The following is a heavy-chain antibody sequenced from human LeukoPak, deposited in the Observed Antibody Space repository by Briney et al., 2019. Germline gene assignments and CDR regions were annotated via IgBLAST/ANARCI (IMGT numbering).Heavy chain of an antibody. V-gene: IGHV3-74*01. CDR1: GFTFSSYW. J-gene: IGHJ6*02. CDR3: ARDYGRSRDYGMDV. CDR2: INNDGSST. Sequence: GGSLRLSCAASGFTFSSYWMHWVRQAPGKGLVWVSRINNDGSSTTYADSVKGRFTISRDNAKNTLYLQMNSLRAEDTAVYFCARDYGRSRDYGMDVWGQGTTVTVSS. D-gene: IGHD3-10*01.